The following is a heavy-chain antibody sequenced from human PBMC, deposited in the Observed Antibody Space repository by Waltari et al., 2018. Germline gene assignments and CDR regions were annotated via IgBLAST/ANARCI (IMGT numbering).Heavy chain of an antibody. CDR3: ARDVGRYDAFDI. D-gene: IGHD3-10*01. CDR1: GGSISSYY. J-gene: IGHJ3*02. CDR2: IYYSGST. Sequence: QVQLQESGSGLVKPSETLSLTCTVSGGSISSYYWRWIRQPPGKGLEWIGYIYYSGSTNYNPSLKSRVTISVDTSKNQFSLKLSSVTAADTAVYYCARDVGRYDAFDIWGQGTMVTVSS. V-gene: IGHV4-59*01.